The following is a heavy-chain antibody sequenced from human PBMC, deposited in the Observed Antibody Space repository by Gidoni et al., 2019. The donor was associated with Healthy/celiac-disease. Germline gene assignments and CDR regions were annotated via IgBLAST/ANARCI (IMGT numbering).Heavy chain of an antibody. J-gene: IGHJ4*02. CDR3: ARVLQAAAGVDY. CDR1: GFTFSSYS. Sequence: EVQLVESGGGLVKPGGSLRLSCAASGFTFSSYSMNWVRQAPGNGLELVSSISSSSSYIYYADSVKGRFTISRDNAKNSLYLQMNSLRAEDTAVYYCARVLQAAAGVDYWGQGTLVTVSS. V-gene: IGHV3-21*01. CDR2: ISSSSSYI. D-gene: IGHD6-13*01.